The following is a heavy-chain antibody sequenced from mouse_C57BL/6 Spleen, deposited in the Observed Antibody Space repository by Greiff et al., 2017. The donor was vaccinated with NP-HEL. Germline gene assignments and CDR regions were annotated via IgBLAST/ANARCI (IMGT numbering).Heavy chain of an antibody. D-gene: IGHD2-13*01. Sequence: EVMLVESGGGLVKPGGSLKLSCAASGFTFSDYGMHWVRQAPEKGLEWVAYISSGSSTIYYADTVKGRFTISRDNAKNTLFLQMTSLSAEDTAMYYCAWGGEGAMDYWGQGTSVTVSS. J-gene: IGHJ4*01. CDR3: AWGGEGAMDY. CDR2: ISSGSSTI. CDR1: GFTFSDYG. V-gene: IGHV5-17*01.